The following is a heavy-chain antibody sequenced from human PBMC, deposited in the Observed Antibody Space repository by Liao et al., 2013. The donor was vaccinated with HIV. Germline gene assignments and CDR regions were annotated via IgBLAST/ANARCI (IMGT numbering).Heavy chain of an antibody. D-gene: IGHD3-3*01. V-gene: IGHV4-59*01. Sequence: QVQLQESGPGLVKPSETLSLTCTVSGGSISSYYWSWIRQPPGKGLEWIGYIYYSGSTNYNPSLKSRVTISVDTSKNQFSLKLSSVTAADTAVYYCARGGANYDFWSGYYLAFDYWAREPWSPSPQ. CDR3: ARGGANYDFWSGYYLAFDY. CDR1: GGSISSYY. J-gene: IGHJ4*02. CDR2: IYYSGST.